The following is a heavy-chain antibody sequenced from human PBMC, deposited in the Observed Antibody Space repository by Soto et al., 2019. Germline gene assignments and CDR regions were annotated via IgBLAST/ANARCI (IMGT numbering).Heavy chain of an antibody. CDR1: RFTFSNYG. V-gene: IGHV3-30*18. CDR2: ISYDGSDK. J-gene: IGHJ6*02. CDR3: AKDRSRIQPLSYYGMDV. D-gene: IGHD5-18*01. Sequence: ESGGGVVQPGRSLRLSCAASRFTFSNYGMHWVRQAPGKGLEWVAVISYDGSDKYYADSVKGRFTISRDNSKNTLYLQMNSLRAEDTAVYYCAKDRSRIQPLSYYGMDVWGQGTTVTVSS.